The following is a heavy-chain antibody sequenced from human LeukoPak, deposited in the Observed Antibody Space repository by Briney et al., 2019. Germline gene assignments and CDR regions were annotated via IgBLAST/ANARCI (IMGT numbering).Heavy chain of an antibody. J-gene: IGHJ4*02. D-gene: IGHD3-22*01. CDR1: GGSISSYY. CDR2: IYTSGTT. V-gene: IGHV4-4*07. CDR3: ARAGDSGSYHSDY. Sequence: PSETLSLTCIVSGGSISSYYWNWIRQPAGKGLEWIGRIYTSGTTNYNPSLKSLLTMSLDTSKNQFSLKLSSVTAADTAVYYCARAGDSGSYHSDYWGQGDLVSVSS.